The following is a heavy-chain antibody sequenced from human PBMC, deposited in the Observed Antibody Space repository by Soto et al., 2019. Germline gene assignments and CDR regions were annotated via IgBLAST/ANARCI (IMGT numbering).Heavy chain of an antibody. J-gene: IGHJ4*02. V-gene: IGHV3-33*06. D-gene: IGHD3-22*01. CDR1: GFTFSSYG. CDR3: AKNPGYYYDSTGYHFDY. Sequence: PGESLKISCAASGFTFSSYGMHWVRQAPGKGLEWVAVIWYDGSNKYYADSVKGRFTISRDSAQNSLYLQMNSLRAEDTAVYYWAKNPGYYYDSTGYHFDYWGQGTLVTVSS. CDR2: IWYDGSNK.